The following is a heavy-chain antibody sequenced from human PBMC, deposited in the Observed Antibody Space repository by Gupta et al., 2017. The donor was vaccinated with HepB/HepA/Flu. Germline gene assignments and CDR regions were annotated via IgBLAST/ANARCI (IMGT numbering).Heavy chain of an antibody. J-gene: IGHJ3*02. CDR1: GFTFSSPR. CDR2: IKQDGSEK. Sequence: EVQLVESGGGLVQPGGSLRLSCAASGFTFSSPRMHWVRQAPGKGLEWVANIKQDGSEKKYVDSVKGRFTISRDNAKDSLYLQMDSLRAEDTAVYYCARGSGSTTRALDIWGQGTMVTVSS. CDR3: ARGSGSTTRALDI. D-gene: IGHD2/OR15-2a*01. V-gene: IGHV3-7*01.